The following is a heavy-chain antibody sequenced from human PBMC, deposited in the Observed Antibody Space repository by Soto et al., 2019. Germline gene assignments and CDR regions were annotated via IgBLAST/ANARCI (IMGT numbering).Heavy chain of an antibody. D-gene: IGHD2-8*02. J-gene: IGHJ4*02. CDR2: INHSGST. V-gene: IGHV4-34*01. Sequence: QVQLQQWGAGLLKPSETLSLTCAVYGGSFSGYYWSWIRQPPGKGLEWIGEINHSGSTNYNPSLKGRATISVDTSKNQFSLKLSSVTAAATAVYYCARGQSSLLLDCWGQGVLVTVSS. CDR3: ARGQSSLLLDC. CDR1: GGSFSGYY.